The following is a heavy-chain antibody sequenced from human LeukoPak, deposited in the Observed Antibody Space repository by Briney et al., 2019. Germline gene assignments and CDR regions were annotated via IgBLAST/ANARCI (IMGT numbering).Heavy chain of an antibody. CDR1: GFTFSSYA. CDR3: AKDTGDDYHYYFDY. D-gene: IGHD5-12*01. V-gene: IGHV3-23*01. Sequence: GGSLRLSCAASGFTFSSYAMSWVRQAPGKGLEWVSAISGSGDSTYYTDSVKDRFTISRDNSKNTLYLQMNSLRADDTAVYYCAKDTGDDYHYYFDYWGQGTLVTVSS. CDR2: ISGSGDST. J-gene: IGHJ4*02.